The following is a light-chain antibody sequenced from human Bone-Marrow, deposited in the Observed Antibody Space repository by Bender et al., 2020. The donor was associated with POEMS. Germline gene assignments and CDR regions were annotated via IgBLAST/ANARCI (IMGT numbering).Light chain of an antibody. CDR2: DVS. J-gene: IGLJ1*01. CDR3: CSYAGSSSYV. V-gene: IGLV2-11*01. CDR1: GSDVGGYKY. Sequence: QSALTQPRSVSGSPGQSVTISCTGSGSDVGGYKYVSWYQQLPGKAPKLMIYDVSKRPSGVPERFSGSKSGNAASLTISGLQTEDEADYYCCSYAGSSSYVFGTGTTVTV.